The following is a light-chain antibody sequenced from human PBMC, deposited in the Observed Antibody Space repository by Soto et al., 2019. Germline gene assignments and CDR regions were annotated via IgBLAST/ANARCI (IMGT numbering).Light chain of an antibody. V-gene: IGKV2-40*01. Sequence: EIVLTQTPLSVPVTPGEPASMSCRSSQTLLDSDGRTYLDWYLQKPGQSPQLLIYTVSYRASGVPDRFSGSGSGTEFALKISRVEAEDVRVYYCMQRLEFPLNIGGGNKVDIX. CDR2: TVS. CDR1: QTLLDSDGRTY. CDR3: MQRLEFPLN. J-gene: IGKJ4*01.